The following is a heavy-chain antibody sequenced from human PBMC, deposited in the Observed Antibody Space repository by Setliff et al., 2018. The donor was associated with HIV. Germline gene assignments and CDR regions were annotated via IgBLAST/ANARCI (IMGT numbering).Heavy chain of an antibody. CDR3: ARELEAFDI. D-gene: IGHD1-1*01. V-gene: IGHV1-18*01. J-gene: IGHJ3*02. CDR1: GYTFTSYG. Sequence: GASVKVSCKASGYTFTSYGISWVRQAPGQGLEWMGWINAYNGNTNYAQKLQGRVTMTTDTSTSTGYMELRSLRSDDTAVYYCARELEAFDIWGQGTMVTVSS. CDR2: INAYNGNT.